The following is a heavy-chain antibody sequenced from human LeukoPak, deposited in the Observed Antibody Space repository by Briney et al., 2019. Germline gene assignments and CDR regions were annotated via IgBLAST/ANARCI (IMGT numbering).Heavy chain of an antibody. Sequence: PGGSLRLSCAASGFTVNSNYMSWVRQAPGKGLEWVSVIYSGGDTYYTDSVKDRFTISRDNSKNTLYLQMNSLRAEDTAVYYCARVSNGLVSSRWYYFDYWGQGTLVTVSS. J-gene: IGHJ4*02. D-gene: IGHD6-13*01. CDR2: IYSGGDT. CDR3: ARVSNGLVSSRWYYFDY. V-gene: IGHV3-53*01. CDR1: GFTVNSNY.